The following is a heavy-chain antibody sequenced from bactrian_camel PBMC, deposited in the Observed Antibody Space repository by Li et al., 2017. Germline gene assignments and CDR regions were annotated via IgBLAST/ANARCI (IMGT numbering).Heavy chain of an antibody. CDR2: VNDDGST. D-gene: IGHD2*01. J-gene: IGHJ4*01. CDR3: AARVKHEQSCRPNSPDFAH. Sequence: HVQLVESGGGSVQAGGSLRLSCTVSGSTFDGRDMAWYRQAPGDECELVSMVNDDGSTYYTNSVKGRFTVSHDNAVNTMYLLMNNLKPEDTAVYYCAARVKHEQSCRPNSPDFAHWCRGTQVTVS. V-gene: IGHV3S55*01. CDR1: GSTFDGRD.